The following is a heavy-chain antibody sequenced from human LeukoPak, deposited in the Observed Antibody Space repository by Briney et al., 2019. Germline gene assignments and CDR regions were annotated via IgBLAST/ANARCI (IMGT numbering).Heavy chain of an antibody. D-gene: IGHD1-20*01. CDR1: VGTFSSYA. CDR2: IIPIFGTA. CDR3: AFTEPPITGIPRYYFDY. Sequence: ASVKVSCKATVGTFSSYAISWVRQAPGQGLEWMGRIIPIFGTANYAQKFQGRVTITADKSTSTAYMELSSLRSEDTAVYYCAFTEPPITGIPRYYFDYWGQGTLVTVYS. V-gene: IGHV1-69*06. J-gene: IGHJ4*02.